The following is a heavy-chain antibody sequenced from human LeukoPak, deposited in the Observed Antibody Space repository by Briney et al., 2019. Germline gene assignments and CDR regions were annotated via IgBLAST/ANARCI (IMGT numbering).Heavy chain of an antibody. D-gene: IGHD3-10*01. Sequence: ASVKVSCKTSGYTFIHCYMHWVRQASGEGFELMGIVDPSGDIATYAQKFQGRVTLTTDTSTSTFYMELSSLRSEDTAIYYCARDSFGVRGFDHWGQGTPVTVSS. V-gene: IGHV1-46*01. CDR1: GYTFIHCY. CDR3: ARDSFGVRGFDH. J-gene: IGHJ4*02. CDR2: VDPSGDIA.